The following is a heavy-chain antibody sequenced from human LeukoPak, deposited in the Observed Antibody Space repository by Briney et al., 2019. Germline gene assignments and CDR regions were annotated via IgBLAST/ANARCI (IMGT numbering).Heavy chain of an antibody. CDR2: IIPIFGTA. V-gene: IGHV1-69*06. CDR3: ARERATMIHFDY. J-gene: IGHJ4*02. Sequence: GASVKVSYKASGGTFSSYAISWVRQAPGQGLEWMGGIIPIFGTANYAQKFQGRVTITADKSTSTAYMELSSLRSEDTAVYYCARERATMIHFDYWGQGTLVTVSS. CDR1: GGTFSSYA. D-gene: IGHD3-22*01.